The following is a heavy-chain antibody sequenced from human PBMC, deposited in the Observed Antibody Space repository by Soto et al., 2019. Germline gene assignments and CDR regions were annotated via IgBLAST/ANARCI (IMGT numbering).Heavy chain of an antibody. D-gene: IGHD3-9*01. CDR3: ARVVYDTRDTHRFDY. J-gene: IGHJ4*02. V-gene: IGHV4-61*01. CDR2: IYYGGST. CDR1: GDAVISGSFY. Sequence: QVQLQESGPGLVKPSEMLSLTCTVSGDAVISGSFYWSWIRQPPGKGLEWIGYIYYGGSTSYNPSLRSRVTISADPPKTQFSLRLSSVTAADTALYYCARVVYDTRDTHRFDYWGQGTLVTVSS.